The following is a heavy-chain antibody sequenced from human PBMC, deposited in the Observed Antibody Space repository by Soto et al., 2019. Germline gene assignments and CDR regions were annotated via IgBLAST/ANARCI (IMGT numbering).Heavy chain of an antibody. Sequence: VGSLRLSCGASGFTFSSYAMSWVRQAPGKGLEWVSAISGSGGSTYYADSVKGRFTISRDNSKNTLYLQMNSLRAEDTAVYYCAKGPYSGSYWFDPWGQGTLVTVSS. D-gene: IGHD1-26*01. CDR1: GFTFSSYA. CDR3: AKGPYSGSYWFDP. CDR2: ISGSGGST. J-gene: IGHJ5*02. V-gene: IGHV3-23*01.